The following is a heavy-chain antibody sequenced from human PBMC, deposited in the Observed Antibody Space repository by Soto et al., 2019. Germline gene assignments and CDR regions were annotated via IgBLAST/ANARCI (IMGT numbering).Heavy chain of an antibody. V-gene: IGHV1-69*13. CDR3: ARHTRSSYYYYYGMDV. CDR1: GGTFSSYA. J-gene: IGHJ6*02. D-gene: IGHD3-10*01. CDR2: IIPIFGTA. Sequence: SVNVSCKASGGTFSSYAISWVRPAPGQVLEWMGGIIPIFGTANYAQKFQGRVTITADESTSTAYMELSSLRSEDTAVNYCARHTRSSYYYYYGMDVWGQGTTVTVSS.